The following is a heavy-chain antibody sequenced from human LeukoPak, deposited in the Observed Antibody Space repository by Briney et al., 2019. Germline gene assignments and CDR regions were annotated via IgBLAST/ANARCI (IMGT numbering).Heavy chain of an antibody. D-gene: IGHD3-10*01. V-gene: IGHV3-48*02. CDR3: ARVRGGYYFDY. Sequence: PGGSLRLSCAASGFTFTDSYMTWVRQAPGKGLEWVSYISSSSSTIYYADSVKGRFTISRDNAKNSLYLQMNSLGDEDTAVYYCARVRGGYYFDYWGQGTLVTVSS. CDR2: ISSSSSTI. CDR1: GFTFTDSY. J-gene: IGHJ4*02.